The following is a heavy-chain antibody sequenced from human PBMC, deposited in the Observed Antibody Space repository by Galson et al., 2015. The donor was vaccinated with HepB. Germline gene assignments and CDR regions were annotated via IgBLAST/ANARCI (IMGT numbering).Heavy chain of an antibody. Sequence: SLRLSCAASGFTFGDAWMNWVRQTPGKGLEWVGRIKSQTYGGTSIYAAPVEGRFTISRDDSRNMLYLQMNSLKTEDTAFYYCATVESVTSTYWGQGTLVTVS. V-gene: IGHV3-15*06. D-gene: IGHD1-14*01. CDR2: IKSQTYGGTS. CDR1: GFTFGDAW. CDR3: ATVESVTSTY. J-gene: IGHJ4*02.